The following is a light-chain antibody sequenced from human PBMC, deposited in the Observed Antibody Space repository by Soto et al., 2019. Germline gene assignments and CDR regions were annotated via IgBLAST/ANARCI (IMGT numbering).Light chain of an antibody. CDR2: DAS. CDR1: QTISTW. CDR3: QQYNNLSPYT. J-gene: IGKJ2*01. V-gene: IGKV1-5*01. Sequence: DIQMTQSPSTLSASVGDRVTITCRASQTISTWLAWYQQRPGKAPKLLIYDASSLESGVPSRFSGRGSGTEFTLTISSLQPDDFATYYCQQYNNLSPYTFGQGTKLEI.